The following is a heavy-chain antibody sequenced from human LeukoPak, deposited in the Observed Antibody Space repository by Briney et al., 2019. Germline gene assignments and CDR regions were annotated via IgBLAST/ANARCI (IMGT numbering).Heavy chain of an antibody. CDR1: GFSFSSYW. J-gene: IGHJ4*02. V-gene: IGHV3-7*01. CDR2: IKQDGSEK. D-gene: IGHD2-21*02. Sequence: GGSLRLSCAAYGFSFSSYWMSWVRQAPGKGLEWVANIKQDGSEKYYVDSVKGRFTISRDNAKNSLYLQMNSLRAEDTAVYYCARVEIVVVTAVDYWGQGTLVTVSS. CDR3: ARVEIVVVTAVDY.